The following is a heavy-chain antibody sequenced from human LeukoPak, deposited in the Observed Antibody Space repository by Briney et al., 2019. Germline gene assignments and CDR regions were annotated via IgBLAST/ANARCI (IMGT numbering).Heavy chain of an antibody. D-gene: IGHD3-10*01. Sequence: GASVKVSCKASGYTFTSYDINWVRQATGQGLEWRGWMNPNSGNTGYAQKFQGRVTMTRNTSISTAYMELSSLRSEDTAVYYCASGASTHGKSLWFGESNDYWGQGTLVTVSS. CDR3: ASGASTHGKSLWFGESNDY. J-gene: IGHJ4*02. CDR1: GYTFTSYD. CDR2: MNPNSGNT. V-gene: IGHV1-8*01.